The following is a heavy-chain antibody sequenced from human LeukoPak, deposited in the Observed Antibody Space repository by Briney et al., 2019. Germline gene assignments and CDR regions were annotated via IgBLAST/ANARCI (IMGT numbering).Heavy chain of an antibody. CDR1: GYTFTDYY. J-gene: IGHJ6*02. CDR2: MNPNSGNT. Sequence: ASVKVSCKASGYTFTDYYMHWVRQAPGQGLEWMGWMNPNSGNTGYAQKFQGRVTMTRNTSISTAYMELSSLRSEDTAVYYCARREVHYYDSSGSPYGMDVWGQGTTVTVSS. D-gene: IGHD3-22*01. V-gene: IGHV1-8*02. CDR3: ARREVHYYDSSGSPYGMDV.